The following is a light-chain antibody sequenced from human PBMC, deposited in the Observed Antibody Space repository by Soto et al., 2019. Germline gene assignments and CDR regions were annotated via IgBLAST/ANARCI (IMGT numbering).Light chain of an antibody. V-gene: IGKV3-15*01. CDR3: QQYNNWPPIT. CDR2: GAS. J-gene: IGKJ5*01. CDR1: QTIDNK. Sequence: IVMTQSPATLSVSPGERATLSCRASQTIDNKLAWYQQRPGQAPRLLIYGASIRATGIPARFSGSGSGTEFTLTISGLQSEDFGVYYCQQYNNWPPITFGQGTRLEI.